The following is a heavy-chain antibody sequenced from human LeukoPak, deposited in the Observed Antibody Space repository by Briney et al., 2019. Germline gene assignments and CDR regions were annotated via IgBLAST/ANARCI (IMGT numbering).Heavy chain of an antibody. D-gene: IGHD3-22*01. CDR3: ARGLPTYYYDSSGYWAIDY. Sequence: ASVKVSCNASGYTFTSYGISWVRQAPGQGLEWMGWISAYNGNTNYAQKLQGIVTMTTDTSTSTAYMELRSLRSDDTAVYYCARGLPTYYYDSSGYWAIDYWGQGTLVTVSS. CDR2: ISAYNGNT. J-gene: IGHJ4*02. CDR1: GYTFTSYG. V-gene: IGHV1-18*01.